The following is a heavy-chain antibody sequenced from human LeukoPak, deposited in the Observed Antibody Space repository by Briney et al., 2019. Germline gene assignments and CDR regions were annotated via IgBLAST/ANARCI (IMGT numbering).Heavy chain of an antibody. D-gene: IGHD7-27*01. CDR2: MYFGERT. V-gene: IGHV4-59*01. CDR3: ARIPGDRPDD. Sequence: SETLSLTCTVSGASMTSYYWTWIRQPPGKGLEWVGYMYFGERTNYNPSLKSRATISIGTSKKQFSLNLKSVTAADTAVYYCARIPGDRPDDWGQGTLVTVS. J-gene: IGHJ4*02. CDR1: GASMTSYY.